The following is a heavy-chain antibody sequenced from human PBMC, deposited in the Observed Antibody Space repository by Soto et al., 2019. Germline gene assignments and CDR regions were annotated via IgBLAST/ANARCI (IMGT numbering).Heavy chain of an antibody. Sequence: GSLRLSCAASGFTFSSYAMSWVRQAPGKGLEWVSAISGSGGSTYYADSVKGRFTISRDNSKNTLYLQMNSLRTEDTAVYHCAKDQAGSSSQTYFFDYWGQGSLVTVSS. CDR3: AKDQAGSSSQTYFFDY. J-gene: IGHJ4*02. CDR2: ISGSGGST. V-gene: IGHV3-23*01. D-gene: IGHD6-13*01. CDR1: GFTFSSYA.